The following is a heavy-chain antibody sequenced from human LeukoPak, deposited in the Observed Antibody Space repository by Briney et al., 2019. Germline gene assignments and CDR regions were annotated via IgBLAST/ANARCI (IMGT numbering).Heavy chain of an antibody. D-gene: IGHD6-13*01. Sequence: SVKVSCKASGGTFSSYAISWVRQAPGQGLEWMGGIIPIFGTANYAQKFQGRVTITADESTSTAYMELSSLRSEDTAVYYCAITAAGGNWFDPWGQGTLVTVSS. J-gene: IGHJ5*02. CDR2: IIPIFGTA. CDR1: GGTFSSYA. CDR3: AITAAGGNWFDP. V-gene: IGHV1-69*13.